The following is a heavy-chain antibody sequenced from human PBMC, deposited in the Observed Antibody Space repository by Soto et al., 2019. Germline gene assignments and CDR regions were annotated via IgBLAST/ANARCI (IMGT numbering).Heavy chain of an antibody. V-gene: IGHV5-51*01. J-gene: IGHJ5*02. Sequence: PGESLKISCKGSGYSFTSYWIGWVRQMPGKGLEWMGIIYPGDSDTRYSPSFQGQVTISADKSISTAYLQWSSLKASDTAMYYCARVRSSSWYSPWWFDPWGQGTLVTVSS. CDR3: ARVRSSSWYSPWWFDP. CDR2: IYPGDSDT. D-gene: IGHD6-13*01. CDR1: GYSFTSYW.